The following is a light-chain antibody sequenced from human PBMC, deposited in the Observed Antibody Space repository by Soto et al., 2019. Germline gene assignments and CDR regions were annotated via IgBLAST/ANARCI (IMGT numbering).Light chain of an antibody. CDR2: EVF. J-gene: IGLJ2*01. V-gene: IGLV2-14*01. Sequence: QSALTQPASVSGSPGQSITISCTGTISDVGGYNYVSWYQHHPGKAPNLLMYEVFNRPSGVSNRFSGSRSGNTASLTISGLQADDEADYYCSSYSSSTTHVVFGGGTKLTVL. CDR3: SSYSSSTTHVV. CDR1: ISDVGGYNY.